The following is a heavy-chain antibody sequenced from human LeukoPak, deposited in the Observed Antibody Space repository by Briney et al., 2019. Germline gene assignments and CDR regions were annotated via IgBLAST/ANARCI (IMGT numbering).Heavy chain of an antibody. V-gene: IGHV3-53*01. J-gene: IGHJ4*02. CDR3: ARGVEPLAANTLAY. CDR1: GFTVITND. Sequence: GGSLRLSCAASGFTVITNDMTWVRQAPGKGLEWVSVLYSDGNTKYSDSVQGRFTISRDNSKNTLYLEMNSLSSDDTAVYYCARGVEPLAANTLAYWGQGTLVTVSS. D-gene: IGHD1-14*01. CDR2: LYSDGNT.